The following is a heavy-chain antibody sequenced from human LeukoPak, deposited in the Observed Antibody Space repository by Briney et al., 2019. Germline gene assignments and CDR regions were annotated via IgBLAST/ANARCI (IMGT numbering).Heavy chain of an antibody. D-gene: IGHD3-10*01. J-gene: IGHJ4*02. CDR2: ISSSSDYI. Sequence: GGSLRLSCAASGSTFNNYIMNWVRQAPGKGLEWVSSISSSSDYIYYADSVKGRFTIARDDAKNSLYLQMNSLRAEDTAVYFCARDKGGMVPFDYWGQGTLVTVSS. CDR1: GSTFNNYI. V-gene: IGHV3-21*01. CDR3: ARDKGGMVPFDY.